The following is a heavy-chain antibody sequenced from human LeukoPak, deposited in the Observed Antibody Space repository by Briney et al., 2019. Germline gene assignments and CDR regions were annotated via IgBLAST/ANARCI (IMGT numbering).Heavy chain of an antibody. V-gene: IGHV1-3*01. CDR2: INAGNGNT. Sequence: GASVEVSCKASGYTFTSYAMHWVRQAPGQRLEWMGWINAGNGNTKYSQKFQGRVTITRDTSASTAYMELSSLRSEDTAVYYCARLVTVTTRGGVNWFDPWGQGTLVTVSS. J-gene: IGHJ5*02. CDR3: ARLVTVTTRGGVNWFDP. CDR1: GYTFTSYA. D-gene: IGHD4-17*01.